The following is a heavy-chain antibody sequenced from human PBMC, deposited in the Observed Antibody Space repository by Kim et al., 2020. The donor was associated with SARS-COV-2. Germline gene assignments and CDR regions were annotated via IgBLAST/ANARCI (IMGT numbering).Heavy chain of an antibody. CDR2: ISGSGGST. CDR3: AKDGGVVAARGLYYFDY. Sequence: GGSLRLSCAASGFTFSSYAMSWVRQAPGKGLEWVSAISGSGGSTYYADSVKGRFTISRDNSKNTLYLQMNSLRAEDTAVYYCAKDGGVVAARGLYYFDYWGQGTLVTVSS. V-gene: IGHV3-23*01. J-gene: IGHJ4*02. CDR1: GFTFSSYA. D-gene: IGHD2-15*01.